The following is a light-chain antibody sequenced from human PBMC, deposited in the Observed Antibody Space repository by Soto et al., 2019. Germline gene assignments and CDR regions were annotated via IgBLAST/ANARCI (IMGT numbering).Light chain of an antibody. CDR2: DAS. CDR3: QQHSNWPPYT. Sequence: EIVLTQSPATLSFSPGERATLSCRASQSVSSYLAWYQQQPGQAPRLLLYDASDRGTGMPARFSGSGSGTDFTLTISSLEPEDFAVYYCQQHSNWPPYTFGQGTKLEIK. J-gene: IGKJ2*01. V-gene: IGKV3-11*01. CDR1: QSVSSY.